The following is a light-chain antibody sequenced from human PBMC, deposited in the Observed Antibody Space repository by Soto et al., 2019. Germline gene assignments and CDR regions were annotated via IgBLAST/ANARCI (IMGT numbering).Light chain of an antibody. CDR1: QSVRSSY. CDR3: QQYGTSLLT. CDR2: GAS. V-gene: IGKV3-20*01. J-gene: IGKJ4*01. Sequence: EIVLTQSPGTLSLSPGERATLSCRASQSVRSSYLAWYQQKPGQAPRLLIYGASSRATGVPDRFSGSGSGTDFTLTISRLESDDFAVYYCQQYGTSLLTFGGGTKVEIK.